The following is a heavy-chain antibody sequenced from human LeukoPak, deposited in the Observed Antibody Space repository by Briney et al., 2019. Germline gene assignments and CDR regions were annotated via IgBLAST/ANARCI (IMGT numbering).Heavy chain of an antibody. CDR2: INAAGYT. Sequence: GGSLRLSCAASRFTLSNYAMTWVRQAPGKGLEWVSSINAAGYTWYADSVKGRFTISRDNSKNTLYLQMNSLRAEDTAVYYCAKMAIALDYYYYYMDVWGKGTTVTVSS. V-gene: IGHV3-23*01. J-gene: IGHJ6*03. CDR3: AKMAIALDYYYYYMDV. CDR1: RFTLSNYA. D-gene: IGHD3-22*01.